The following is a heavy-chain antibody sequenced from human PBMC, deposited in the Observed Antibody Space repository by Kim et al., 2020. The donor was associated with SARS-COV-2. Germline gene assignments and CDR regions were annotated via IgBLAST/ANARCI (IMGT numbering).Heavy chain of an antibody. D-gene: IGHD2-2*01. J-gene: IGHJ4*02. CDR2: INHSGST. CDR3: ASLCSSTSCYNFDY. V-gene: IGHV4-34*01. Sequence: SETLSLTCAVYGGSFSGYYWSWIRQPPGKGLEWIGEINHSGSTNYNPSLKSRVTISVDTSKNQFSLKLSSVTAADTAVYYCASLCSSTSCYNFDYWGQGT. CDR1: GGSFSGYY.